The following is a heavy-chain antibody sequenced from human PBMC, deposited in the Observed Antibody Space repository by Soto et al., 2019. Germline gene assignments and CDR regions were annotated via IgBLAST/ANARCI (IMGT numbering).Heavy chain of an antibody. CDR1: GYTFTSYA. CDR2: INPSGGSK. Sequence: KVSCKSSGYTFTSYAMHCVRQPPGQELDWLGIINPSGGSKSYAQKFQGRVTMTRDTPTSTVYMELNSLSSQDTAVYYCARVYCSGGSCYSIDYWGQGTLVTVSS. V-gene: IGHV1-46*03. J-gene: IGHJ4*02. D-gene: IGHD2-15*01. CDR3: ARVYCSGGSCYSIDY.